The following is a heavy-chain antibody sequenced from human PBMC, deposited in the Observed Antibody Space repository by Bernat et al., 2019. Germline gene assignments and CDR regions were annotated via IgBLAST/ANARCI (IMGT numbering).Heavy chain of an antibody. V-gene: IGHV1-18*01. J-gene: IGHJ4*02. CDR3: ARDLTGYSSSSWDYYDY. CDR2: ISAYNGNT. Sequence: QVQLVQSGAEVKKPGASVKVSCKASGYTFTSYGISWVRQAPGQGLEWMGWISAYNGNTNYAQKLQGRVTMTTDTSTSTAYMELRSLRSDDTAVYYCARDLTGYSSSSWDYYDYWGQGTLVTVSS. D-gene: IGHD6-13*01. CDR1: GYTFTSYG.